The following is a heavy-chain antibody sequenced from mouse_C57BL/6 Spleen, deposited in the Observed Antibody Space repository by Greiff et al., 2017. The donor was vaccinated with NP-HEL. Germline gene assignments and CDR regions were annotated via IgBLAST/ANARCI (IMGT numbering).Heavy chain of an antibody. J-gene: IGHJ1*03. CDR3: ARHARDGYYFDV. Sequence: EVQVVESGGDLVKPGGSLKLSCAASGFTFSSYGMSWVRQTPDKRLEWVATISSGGSYTYYPDSVKGRFTISRDNAKNTLYLQMSSLKSEDTAMYYCARHARDGYYFDVWGTGTTVTVSS. CDR1: GFTFSSYG. CDR2: ISSGGSYT. V-gene: IGHV5-6*01. D-gene: IGHD2-3*01.